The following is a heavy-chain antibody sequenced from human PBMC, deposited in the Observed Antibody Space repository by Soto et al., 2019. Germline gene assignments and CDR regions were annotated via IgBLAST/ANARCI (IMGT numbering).Heavy chain of an antibody. CDR1: GGSISSGGYS. J-gene: IGHJ4*02. D-gene: IGHD3-16*01. V-gene: IGHV4-30-2*01. CDR2: IYHSGST. CDR3: ARGNVRGDRFDY. Sequence: LSLTCAVSGGSISSGGYSWSWIRQPPGKGLEWIGYIYHSGSTYYNPSLKSRVTISVDRSKNQFSLKLSSVTAADTAVYYCARGNVRGDRFDYWGQGTLVTVSS.